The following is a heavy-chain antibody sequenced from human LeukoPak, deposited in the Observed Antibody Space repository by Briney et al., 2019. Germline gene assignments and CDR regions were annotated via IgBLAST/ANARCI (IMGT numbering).Heavy chain of an antibody. V-gene: IGHV3-23*01. J-gene: IGHJ4*02. D-gene: IGHD3-10*01. CDR3: GRDGIARGSGSYLDY. Sequence: GGSLRLSCAGSGFTFSSNPLSWVRQAPGKGLEWVSAINPSGGNTYYADSVRGRFTISRDNSKNTVYLQTNSLRAEDTAVYYCGRDGIARGSGSYLDYWGQGILVTVSS. CDR2: INPSGGNT. CDR1: GFTFSSNP.